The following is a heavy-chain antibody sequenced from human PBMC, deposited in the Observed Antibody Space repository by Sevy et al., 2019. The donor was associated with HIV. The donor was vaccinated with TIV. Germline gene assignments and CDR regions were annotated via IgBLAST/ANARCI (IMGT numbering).Heavy chain of an antibody. D-gene: IGHD3-10*01. Sequence: GGSLRLSCAASGFTFSTYAMSWVRQAPGKGLEWVSAITASGPSTYYADSVKGRFTISRDNSKNTLYLQMNSLRVEDTAVYYCAKAINSETRTGKFDYWGQGTLVTVSS. CDR3: AKAINSETRTGKFDY. CDR1: GFTFSTYA. J-gene: IGHJ4*02. CDR2: ITASGPST. V-gene: IGHV3-23*01.